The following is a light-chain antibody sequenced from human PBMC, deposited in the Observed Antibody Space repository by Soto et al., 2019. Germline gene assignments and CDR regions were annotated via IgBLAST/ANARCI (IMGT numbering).Light chain of an antibody. V-gene: IGLV1-44*01. J-gene: IGLJ2*01. CDR3: AAWDVSLVV. CDR1: SSNIGTNT. CDR2: SDN. Sequence: QSALTQPPSASGTPGQSVTISCSGSSSNIGTNTVIWYQQLPGAAPKLLIYSDNQRPSGVPDRFSGSKSGTSASLAISGLQSEDEADYYCAAWDVSLVVFGGGTKMTVL.